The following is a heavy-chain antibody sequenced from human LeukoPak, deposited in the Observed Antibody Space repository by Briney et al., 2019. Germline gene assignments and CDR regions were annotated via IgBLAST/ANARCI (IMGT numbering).Heavy chain of an antibody. J-gene: IGHJ4*02. V-gene: IGHV3-53*01. Sequence: GGSLRLSCAASGFTFSSNYMSWVRQAPGKGLEWVSVIYSGGSTYYSDSVKGRFTISRDNSKNTLYLQMNSLRAEDTAVYYCAREDRIVGALSWGQGTLVTVSS. CDR1: GFTFSSNY. D-gene: IGHD1-26*01. CDR2: IYSGGST. CDR3: AREDRIVGALS.